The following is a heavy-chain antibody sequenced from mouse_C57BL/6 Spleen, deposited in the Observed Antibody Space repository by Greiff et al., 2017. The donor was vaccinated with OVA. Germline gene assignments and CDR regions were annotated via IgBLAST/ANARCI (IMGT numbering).Heavy chain of an antibody. Sequence: QVQLQQSGAELVRPGASVKLSCKASGYTFTDYYINWVKQRPGQGLEWIARIYPGSGNTYYNEKFKGKATLTAEKSSSTAYMQLSSLTSEDSAVYFCARGGWLLGEGYWGQGTTLTVSS. CDR3: ARGGWLLGEGY. V-gene: IGHV1-76*01. D-gene: IGHD2-3*01. CDR1: GYTFTDYY. J-gene: IGHJ2*01. CDR2: IYPGSGNT.